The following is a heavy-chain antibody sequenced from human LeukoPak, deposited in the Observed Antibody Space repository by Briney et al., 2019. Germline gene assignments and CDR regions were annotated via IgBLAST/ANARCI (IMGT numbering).Heavy chain of an antibody. CDR1: GDSISSTNW. CDR2: IYHSGNT. Sequence: SGTLSLTCTVSGDSISSTNWWSWVRQPPGKGLEWIGEIYHSGNTNYNPSLKSRVSISVDKSKNQFSLNLSSVTAADTAVYYCARVDHYDFWVFPWGQGTLVTVSS. CDR3: ARVDHYDFWVFP. D-gene: IGHD3-3*01. J-gene: IGHJ5*02. V-gene: IGHV4-4*02.